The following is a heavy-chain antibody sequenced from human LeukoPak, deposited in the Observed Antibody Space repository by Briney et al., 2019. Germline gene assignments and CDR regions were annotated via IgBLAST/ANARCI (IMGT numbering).Heavy chain of an antibody. CDR2: ISSSSYI. V-gene: IGHV3-21*01. CDR1: GFTFSSYS. J-gene: IGHJ4*02. CDR3: ARDILAGDYYFDY. Sequence: PGGSLRLSCAASGFTFSSYSMNWVRQAPGKGLEWVSSISSSSYIYYADSVKGRFTISRDNAKNSLYLQMNSLRAEDTAVYYCARDILAGDYYFDYWGQGTLVTVSS. D-gene: IGHD6-19*01.